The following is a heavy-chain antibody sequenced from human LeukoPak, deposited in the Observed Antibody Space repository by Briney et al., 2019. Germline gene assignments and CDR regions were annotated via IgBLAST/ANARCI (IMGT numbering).Heavy chain of an antibody. CDR2: INPSGGST. CDR1: GYTFTSYY. D-gene: IGHD3-10*01. CDR3: ARAGDYYGSGSYSNYFDY. Sequence: GASVKVSCKASGYTFTSYYMHWVRQAPGQGLEWMGIINPSGGSTSYAQKFQGRATMTRDTSTSTVYMELSSLRSEDTAVYYCARAGDYYGSGSYSNYFDYWGQGTLVTVSS. J-gene: IGHJ4*02. V-gene: IGHV1-46*03.